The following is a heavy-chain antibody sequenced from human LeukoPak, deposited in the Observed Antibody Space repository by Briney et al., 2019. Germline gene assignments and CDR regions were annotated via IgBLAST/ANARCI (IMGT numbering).Heavy chain of an antibody. CDR2: IYSSGST. Sequence: SQTLSLTCTVSGGSMNSGDYYWSWIRQPPGKGLEWIGYIYSSGSTYYNPSLKSRVTISVDTSKNQFSLKLSSVTAADTAVYYCASGYSSGYYFNYWGQGTLVTVSS. D-gene: IGHD3-22*01. CDR1: GGSMNSGDYY. CDR3: ASGYSSGYYFNY. J-gene: IGHJ4*02. V-gene: IGHV4-30-4*01.